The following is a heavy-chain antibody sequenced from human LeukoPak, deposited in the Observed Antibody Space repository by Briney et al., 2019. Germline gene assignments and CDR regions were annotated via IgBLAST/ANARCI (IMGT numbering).Heavy chain of an antibody. V-gene: IGHV1-8*03. CDR3: ARSNWNYANLYYYYCMDV. D-gene: IGHD1-7*01. J-gene: IGHJ6*03. CDR1: GYTFTSYD. Sequence: ASVKVSCKASGYTFTSYDINWVRQATGQGLEWMGWMNPNSGNTGYAQKFQGRVTITRNTSISTAYMELSSLRSEDTAVYYCARSNWNYANLYYYYCMDVWGKGTTVTVSS. CDR2: MNPNSGNT.